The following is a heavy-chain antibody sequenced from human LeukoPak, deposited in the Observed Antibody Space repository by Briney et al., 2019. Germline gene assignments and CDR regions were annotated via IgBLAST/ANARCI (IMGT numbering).Heavy chain of an antibody. CDR1: GGSISSGGHY. D-gene: IGHD3-10*01. J-gene: IGHJ5*02. V-gene: IGHV4-61*02. CDR2: ISSTGST. Sequence: SETLSLTCTVSGGSISSGGHYWSWIRQPAGKGLEYLGRISSTGSTNYNPSLRSRVTISVDTSKNQFSLKLSSVTAADTAVYYCARTMVRGVRRWFDPWGQGTLVTVSS. CDR3: ARTMVRGVRRWFDP.